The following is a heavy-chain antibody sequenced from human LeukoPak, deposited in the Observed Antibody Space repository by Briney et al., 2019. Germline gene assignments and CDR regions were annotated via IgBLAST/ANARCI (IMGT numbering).Heavy chain of an antibody. CDR2: INHSGST. Sequence: SETLSLTCAVYGGSFSGYYWSWIRQPPGKGLEWIGEINHSGSTNYNPSLKSRVNISVDTSKNQFSLKLSSVTAADTAVYYCARGLPIFDPWGQGTLVTVSS. V-gene: IGHV4-34*01. CDR3: ARGLPIFDP. J-gene: IGHJ5*02. CDR1: GGSFSGYY.